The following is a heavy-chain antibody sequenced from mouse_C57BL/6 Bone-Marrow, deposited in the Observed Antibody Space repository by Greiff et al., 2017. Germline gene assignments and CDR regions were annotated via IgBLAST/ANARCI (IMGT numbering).Heavy chain of an antibody. Sequence: QVQLQQPGAELVKPGASVKLSCKASGYTFTSYWMHWVKQRPGQGLEWIGMIHPNSGSTNYNEKFKSKATLTVDKSSSTAYMQLSSLTSEDSAVYYCARWEGAQATFAYWGQGTLVTVSA. CDR3: ARWEGAQATFAY. CDR1: GYTFTSYW. D-gene: IGHD3-2*02. V-gene: IGHV1-64*01. J-gene: IGHJ3*01. CDR2: IHPNSGST.